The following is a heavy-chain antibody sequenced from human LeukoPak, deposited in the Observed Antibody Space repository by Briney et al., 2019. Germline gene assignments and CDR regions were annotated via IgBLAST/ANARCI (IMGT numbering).Heavy chain of an antibody. CDR2: TLYRSKWYN. V-gene: IGHV6-1*01. J-gene: IGHJ6*02. Sequence: PSQTLSLTCAISGESVSSNSASWNWIRQSPSRGLEWLGKTLYRSKWYNDYAVPVKSRITINPDTSKNQFSLQLNSVTPEDTAVYYCARSHYYGMDVWGQGTTVTVAS. CDR1: GESVSSNSAS. CDR3: ARSHYYGMDV.